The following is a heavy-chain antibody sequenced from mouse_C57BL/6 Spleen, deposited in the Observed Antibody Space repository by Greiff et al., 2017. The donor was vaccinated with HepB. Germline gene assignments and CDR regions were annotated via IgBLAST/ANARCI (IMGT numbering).Heavy chain of an antibody. CDR1: GFSLTSYG. V-gene: IGHV2-2*01. CDR3: ARNSGYYGSSFDY. Sequence: VKLVESGPGLVQPSQSLSITCTVSGFSLTSYGVHWVRQSPGKGLEWLGVIWSGGSTDYNAAFISRLSISKDNSKSQVFFKMNSLQADDTAIYYWARNSGYYGSSFDYWGQGTTLTVSS. CDR2: IWSGGST. J-gene: IGHJ2*01. D-gene: IGHD1-1*01.